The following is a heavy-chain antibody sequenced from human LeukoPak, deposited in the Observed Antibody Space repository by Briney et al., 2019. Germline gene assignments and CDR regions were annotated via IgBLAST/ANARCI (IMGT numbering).Heavy chain of an antibody. V-gene: IGHV3-30*02. CDR3: AKDNKWLRLRFRQGGEVLDY. CDR2: IRYDGSNK. CDR1: GFTFSSYD. D-gene: IGHD5-12*01. J-gene: IGHJ4*02. Sequence: GGSLRLSCAASGFTFSSYDMHWVRQAPGKGLEWVAFIRYDGSNKYYADSVKGRFTISRDNSKNTLYLQMNSLRAEDTAVYYCAKDNKWLRLRFRQGGEVLDYWGQGTLVTVSS.